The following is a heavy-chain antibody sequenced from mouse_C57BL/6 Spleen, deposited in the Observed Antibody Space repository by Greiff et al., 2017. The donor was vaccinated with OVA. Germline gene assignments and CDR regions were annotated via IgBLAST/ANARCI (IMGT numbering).Heavy chain of an antibody. CDR2: INPGSGGT. J-gene: IGHJ3*01. CDR3: ARGGFAY. CDR1: GYAFTNYL. Sequence: VQLQQSGAELVRPGTSVKVSCKASGYAFTNYLIEWVKQRPGQGLEWIGVINPGSGGTNYNEKFKGKATLTADKSSSTAYMQLSSLTSEDSAVYFCARGGFAYGGQGTLVTVSA. V-gene: IGHV1-54*01.